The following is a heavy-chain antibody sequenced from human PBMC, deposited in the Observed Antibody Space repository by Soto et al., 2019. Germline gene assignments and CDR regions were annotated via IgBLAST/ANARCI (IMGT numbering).Heavy chain of an antibody. Sequence: GASVKVSCKASGYTFTNYYLHWVRQAPGQGLEWMGIVNSSGHITVYAQKFRDRLSMTRDTSTGTVYMELSSLRSDDTAVYYCAGGYDVAVEPGAIDPRYYYYYGLDVWGQGTTVTVSS. D-gene: IGHD2-2*02. V-gene: IGHV1-46*01. CDR2: VNSSGHIT. CDR3: AGGYDVAVEPGAIDPRYYYYYGLDV. CDR1: GYTFTNYY. J-gene: IGHJ6*02.